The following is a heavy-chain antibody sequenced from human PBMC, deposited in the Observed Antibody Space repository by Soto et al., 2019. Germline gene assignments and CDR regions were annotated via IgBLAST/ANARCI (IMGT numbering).Heavy chain of an antibody. D-gene: IGHD3-10*01. CDR3: ARVGVLLWCGELVSQYYFDY. J-gene: IGHJ4*02. CDR2: IYYSGST. V-gene: IGHV4-31*03. Sequence: PWELLSLPCTVSGGSIRSGGSYWSWIRQHPGKGLEWIGYIYYSGSTYYNPSLKSRVTISVDTSKNQFSLKLSSVTAADTAVYYCARVGVLLWCGELVSQYYFDYWGQGTLVTVSS. CDR1: GGSIRSGGSY.